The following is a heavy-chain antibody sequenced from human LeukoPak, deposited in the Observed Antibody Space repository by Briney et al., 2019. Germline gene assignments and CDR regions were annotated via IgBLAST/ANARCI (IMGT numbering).Heavy chain of an antibody. CDR2: INPNSGGT. V-gene: IGHV1-2*07. Sequence: ASVKVSCKASGYTFTDYYIHWVRQAPGQGLEWMGWINPNSGGTNYAHKFQGRVTMTSDTSISTVYMDLSSLNSDDTAVYYCARDVGSLVVDYWGQGTLVPVSS. D-gene: IGHD2-8*02. CDR1: GYTFTDYY. CDR3: ARDVGSLVVDY. J-gene: IGHJ4*02.